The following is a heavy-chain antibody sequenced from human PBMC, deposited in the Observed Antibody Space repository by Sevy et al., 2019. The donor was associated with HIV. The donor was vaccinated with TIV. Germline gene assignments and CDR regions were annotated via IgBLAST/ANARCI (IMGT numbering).Heavy chain of an antibody. Sequence: ASVKVSCKASGYTFTSYYMHWVRQAPGQGLEWMGIINPSGGSTSYAQKFQGRVTMTRDTSTSTVYMGLSSLRSEDTAVYYCATSKLVPYYYYYYGMDVWGQGTTVTVSS. J-gene: IGHJ6*02. D-gene: IGHD6-6*01. CDR1: GYTFTSYY. CDR3: ATSKLVPYYYYYYGMDV. CDR2: INPSGGST. V-gene: IGHV1-46*01.